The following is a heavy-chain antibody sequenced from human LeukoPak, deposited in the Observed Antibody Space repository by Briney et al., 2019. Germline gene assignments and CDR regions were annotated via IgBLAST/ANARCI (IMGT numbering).Heavy chain of an antibody. CDR3: AKVYYDFWSGYYPLDY. J-gene: IGHJ4*02. Sequence: GGSLRLSCAASGFTFSNYAMSWVRQAPGKGLEWVSAISGSSGSTYFADSVKGRFTISRDNSKNTLYLQMNSLRAEDTAVYYCAKVYYDFWSGYYPLDYWGQGTLVTVSS. CDR1: GFTFSNYA. V-gene: IGHV3-23*01. D-gene: IGHD3-3*01. CDR2: ISGSSGST.